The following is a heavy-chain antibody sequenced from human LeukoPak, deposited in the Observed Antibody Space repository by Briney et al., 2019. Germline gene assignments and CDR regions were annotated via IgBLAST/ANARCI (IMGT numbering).Heavy chain of an antibody. V-gene: IGHV4-59*08. CDR3: ARRAIPPEPHYLDF. CDR1: GVSMRGYY. CDR2: ISYSGGT. Sequence: SETLSLTCIVSGVSMRGYYLTWIRQPPGKGLEWIGYISYSGGTNYNPSLESRVTMSVYTSKNEFSLYVNSVTAADTAIYYCARRAIPPEPHYLDFWGQGILVTVSS. J-gene: IGHJ4*02. D-gene: IGHD2-2*02.